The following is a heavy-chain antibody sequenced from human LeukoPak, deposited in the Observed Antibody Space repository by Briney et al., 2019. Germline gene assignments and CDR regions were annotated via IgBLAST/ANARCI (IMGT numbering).Heavy chain of an antibody. J-gene: IGHJ4*02. CDR2: INHSGST. CDR3: ARRFETTYYYGSGSSNPFDY. D-gene: IGHD3-10*01. V-gene: IGHV4-34*01. CDR1: GGSFSGYY. Sequence: SETLSLTCAVYGGSFSGYYWSWIRQPPGKGLEWIGEINHSGSTNYKPSLKSRVTISVDTSKNQFSLKLSSVTAADTAVYYCARRFETTYYYGSGSSNPFDYWGQGTLVTVSS.